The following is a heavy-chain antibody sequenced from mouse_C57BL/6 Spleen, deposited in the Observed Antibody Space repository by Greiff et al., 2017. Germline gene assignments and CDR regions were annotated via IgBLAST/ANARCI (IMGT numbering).Heavy chain of an antibody. V-gene: IGHV1-77*01. CDR1: GYTFTDYY. Sequence: VKVVESGAELVKPGASVKISCKASGYTFTDYYINWVKQRPGKGLEWIGKFGPGSGSTYYNEKFKGKATLTADKSSSTAYMQLSSLTSEDSAVYLCARGGYYGSSYFDYWGQGTTLTVSS. D-gene: IGHD1-1*01. CDR3: ARGGYYGSSYFDY. J-gene: IGHJ2*01. CDR2: FGPGSGST.